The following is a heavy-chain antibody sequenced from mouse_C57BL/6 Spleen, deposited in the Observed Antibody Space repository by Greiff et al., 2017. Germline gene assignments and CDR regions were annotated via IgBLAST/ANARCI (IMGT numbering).Heavy chain of an antibody. D-gene: IGHD1-1*01. V-gene: IGHV1-54*01. J-gene: IGHJ2*01. CDR2: INPGSGGT. CDR3: ARTVYYYGSSYVKLVYFDC. Sequence: QVQLQQSGAELVRPGTSVKVSCKASGYAFTNYLIEWVKQRPGQGLEWIGVINPGSGGTNYNEKFKGKATLTADKSSSTASMQLSSLTSEDSAVYFCARTVYYYGSSYVKLVYFDCRGQGTTLTAST. CDR1: GYAFTNYL.